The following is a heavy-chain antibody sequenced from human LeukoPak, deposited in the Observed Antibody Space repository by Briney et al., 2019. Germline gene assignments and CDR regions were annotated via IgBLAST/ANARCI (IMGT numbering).Heavy chain of an antibody. V-gene: IGHV4-4*02. D-gene: IGHD4-17*01. CDR1: GGSISSGNW. Sequence: SGTLSLTCAVSGGSISSGNWWSWIRQPPGKGLEWIGEIYHSGNTVYNPPFKSRVTISVDNSKNQFSLKLTSVTAADTAVYYCARNGDSASVVDWGQGTLVTVSS. CDR3: ARNGDSASVVD. CDR2: IYHSGNT. J-gene: IGHJ4*02.